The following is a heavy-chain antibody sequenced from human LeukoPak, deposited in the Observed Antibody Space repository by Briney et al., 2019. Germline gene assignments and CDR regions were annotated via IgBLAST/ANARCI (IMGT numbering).Heavy chain of an antibody. J-gene: IGHJ6*02. Sequence: GESLKISCKGSGYSFTSYWISWVRQMPGKGLEWMGRFDPSDSYTNYSPSFQGHVTISADKSISTAYLQWSSLKASDTAMYYCARHPIVVVPATSGYYYYGMDVWGQGTTVTVSS. CDR2: FDPSDSYT. CDR1: GYSFTSYW. D-gene: IGHD2-2*01. CDR3: ARHPIVVVPATSGYYYYGMDV. V-gene: IGHV5-10-1*01.